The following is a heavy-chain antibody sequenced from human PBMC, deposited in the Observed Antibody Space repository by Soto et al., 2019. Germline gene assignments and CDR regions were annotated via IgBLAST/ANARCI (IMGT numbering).Heavy chain of an antibody. V-gene: IGHV3-30-3*01. Sequence: GGSLRLSCAASGFTFSSYAMHWVRQAPGKGLEWVAFISYDGSNKYYADSVKGRFTISRDNSKNTLYLQMNSLRAEETAVYYCARDRFFSGSGSYYIPYYYGMDVWGQGTTVTVSS. CDR2: ISYDGSNK. J-gene: IGHJ6*02. D-gene: IGHD3-10*01. CDR3: ARDRFFSGSGSYYIPYYYGMDV. CDR1: GFTFSSYA.